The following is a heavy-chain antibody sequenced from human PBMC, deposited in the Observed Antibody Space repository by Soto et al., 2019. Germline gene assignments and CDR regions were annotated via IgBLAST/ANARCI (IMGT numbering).Heavy chain of an antibody. CDR3: AREPRGAVAGNYYYYYYGMDV. Sequence: QVQLVESGGGVVQPGRSLRLSCAASGFTFSSYGMHWVRQAPGKGLEWVAVIWYDGSNKYYADSVKGRFTISRDNSKNTLYLQMNSLRAEDTAVYYCAREPRGAVAGNYYYYYYGMDVWGQGTTVTVSS. V-gene: IGHV3-33*01. J-gene: IGHJ6*02. D-gene: IGHD6-19*01. CDR2: IWYDGSNK. CDR1: GFTFSSYG.